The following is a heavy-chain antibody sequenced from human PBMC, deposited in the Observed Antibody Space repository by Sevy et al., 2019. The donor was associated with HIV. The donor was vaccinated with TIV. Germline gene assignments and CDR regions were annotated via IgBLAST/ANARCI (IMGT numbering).Heavy chain of an antibody. CDR2: ISSSSSYI. V-gene: IGHV3-21*01. D-gene: IGHD3-9*01. Sequence: GESLKISCAASGFTFSSYSMNWVRQAPGKGLEWVSSISSSSSYIYYADSVKGRFTISRDNAKNSLYLQMNSLRAEDTAVYYCAREYYDILTGYSPSYDYWGQGTLVTVSS. J-gene: IGHJ4*02. CDR1: GFTFSSYS. CDR3: AREYYDILTGYSPSYDY.